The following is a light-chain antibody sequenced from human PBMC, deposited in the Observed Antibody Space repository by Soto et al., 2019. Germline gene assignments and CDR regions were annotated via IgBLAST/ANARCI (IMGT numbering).Light chain of an antibody. V-gene: IGKV1-12*01. CDR2: TAS. Sequence: DIQMTQSPFSVSASVGDRVTITCRASQHISRWLAWYQQKPGKAPKLLISTASSLQSGVPSRFSGSGSGTDFTLTINSLQPEDFATYYCQQGTSFPWTFGQGTKVEI. CDR3: QQGTSFPWT. CDR1: QHISRW. J-gene: IGKJ1*01.